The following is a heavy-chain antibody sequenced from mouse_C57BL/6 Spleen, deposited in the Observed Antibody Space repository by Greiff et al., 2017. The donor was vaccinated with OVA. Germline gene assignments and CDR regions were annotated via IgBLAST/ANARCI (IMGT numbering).Heavy chain of an antibody. V-gene: IGHV10-1*01. CDR3: VRHEPGAMDY. J-gene: IGHJ4*01. CDR2: IRSKSNNYAT. CDR1: GFSFNTYA. D-gene: IGHD6-1*01. Sequence: GGGLVQPKGSLKLSCAASGFSFNTYAMNWVRQAPGKGLEWVARIRSKSNNYATYYADSVKDRFTISRDDSESMLYLQMNNLKTEDTVMYYCVRHEPGAMDYWGQGTSVTVSS.